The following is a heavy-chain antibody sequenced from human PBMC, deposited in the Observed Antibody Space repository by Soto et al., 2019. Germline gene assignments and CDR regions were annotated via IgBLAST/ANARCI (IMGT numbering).Heavy chain of an antibody. J-gene: IGHJ3*01. Sequence: ASETLSLTCTVSGGSITTGGDLWGWIRQPPGKGMEWIGTISDTGATFYNPSLRRRITISVDSSKNQFSLSLVSVTAADTAMYYCARHDHGAFTVHGFHVWAQGTMVTVSS. CDR3: ARHDHGAFTVHGFHV. CDR2: ISDTGAT. CDR1: GGSITTGGDL. V-gene: IGHV4-39*01.